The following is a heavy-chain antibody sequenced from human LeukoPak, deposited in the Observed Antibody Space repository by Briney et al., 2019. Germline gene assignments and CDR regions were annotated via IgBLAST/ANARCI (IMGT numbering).Heavy chain of an antibody. J-gene: IGHJ4*02. V-gene: IGHV4-4*02. CDR3: AREGGPYRPLDY. CDR1: GGSISSTNW. Sequence: SETLSLTCGVSGGSISSTNWWTWVRQPPGEGLEWIGEFHLSGRTNYNPSLESRVTMSVDMSENHISLKLTSVTAADTAVYYCAREGGPYRPLDYSGQGTLVTVSS. CDR2: FHLSGRT.